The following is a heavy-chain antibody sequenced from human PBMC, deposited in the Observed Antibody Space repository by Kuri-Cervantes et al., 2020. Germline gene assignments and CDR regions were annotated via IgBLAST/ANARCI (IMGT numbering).Heavy chain of an antibody. CDR3: ARRMGYGGNYYLDY. J-gene: IGHJ4*02. D-gene: IGHD4-23*01. CDR1: GYSFTSYW. V-gene: IGHV5-51*01. Sequence: KVSCKGSGYSFTSYWIGWVRQMPGKGLEWMGIIHPGDSDTRYSPSFQGHVTFSADNSITTAYLQWRGLKASDTAIYYCARRMGYGGNYYLDYWGPGTLVTVSS. CDR2: IHPGDSDT.